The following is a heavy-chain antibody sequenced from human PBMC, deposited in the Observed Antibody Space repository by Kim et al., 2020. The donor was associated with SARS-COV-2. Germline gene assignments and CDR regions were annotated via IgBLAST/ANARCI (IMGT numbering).Heavy chain of an antibody. Sequence: ASVKVSCKASGYTFTSYGISWVRQAPGQGLEWMGWISAYNGNTNYAQKLQGRVTMTTDTSTSTAYMELRSLRSDDTAVYYCARDSHDSSALEAFDIWGQGTMVTVSS. V-gene: IGHV1-18*04. J-gene: IGHJ3*02. CDR1: GYTFTSYG. CDR2: ISAYNGNT. CDR3: ARDSHDSSALEAFDI. D-gene: IGHD3-22*01.